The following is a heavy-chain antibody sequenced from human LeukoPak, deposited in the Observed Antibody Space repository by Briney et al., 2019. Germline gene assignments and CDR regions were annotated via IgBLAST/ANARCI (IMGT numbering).Heavy chain of an antibody. CDR1: GGSFSGYY. D-gene: IGHD3-22*01. CDR2: INHSGST. V-gene: IGHV4-34*01. Sequence: SETLSLTCAVYGGSFSGYYWSWIRQPPGKGLEWIGEINHSGSTNYNPSLKSRVTISVDTSKNQFSLKLSSVTAPDTAVYYCASSTYYYDSSGYPQGAFDIWGQGTMVTVSS. CDR3: ASSTYYYDSSGYPQGAFDI. J-gene: IGHJ3*02.